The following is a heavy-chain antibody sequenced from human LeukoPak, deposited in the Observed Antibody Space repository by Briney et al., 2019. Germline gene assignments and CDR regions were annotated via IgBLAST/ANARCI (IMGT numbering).Heavy chain of an antibody. CDR3: ARNLVQLWSKGY. J-gene: IGHJ4*02. Sequence: PGRSLRLSCAASRLTFSNYELNWVRHAPGKGLEWVSYISSSGRNIYHADSVKGRYTHARDNDQNSLYVQMNNLRGEDTAFYYWARNLVQLWSKGYWGQGAIVTVCS. CDR2: ISSSGRNI. CDR1: RLTFSNYE. V-gene: IGHV3-48*03. D-gene: IGHD5-18*01.